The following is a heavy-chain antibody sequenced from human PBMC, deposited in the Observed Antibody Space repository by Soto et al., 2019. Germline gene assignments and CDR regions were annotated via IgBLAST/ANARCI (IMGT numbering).Heavy chain of an antibody. CDR2: IKSKADGETA. V-gene: IGHV3-15*07. Sequence: GGSLRLSCAASGFSFSDAWMNWFRQAPGKGLEWVGRIKSKADGETADYATFVKGRFTISRDNAKNSLYLQMNSLRAEDTAVYYCAKGGVNDAFDIWGQGTMVTVS. CDR1: GFSFSDAW. D-gene: IGHD2-21*01. CDR3: AKGGVNDAFDI. J-gene: IGHJ3*02.